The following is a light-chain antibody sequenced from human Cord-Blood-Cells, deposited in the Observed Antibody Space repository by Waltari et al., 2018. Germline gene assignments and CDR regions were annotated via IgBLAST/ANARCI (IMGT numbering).Light chain of an antibody. V-gene: IGKV3-15*01. CDR2: GAS. J-gene: IGKJ2*01. CDR3: QQYNNWPPYT. CDR1: QRVSSN. Sequence: EIVMTQSPATLSVSPGERATLSCRASQRVSSNLALYQQKPGQAPRLLIHGASTRATGIPARFSGSGSGTEFTLTISSLQSEDFAVYYCQQYNNWPPYTFGQGTKLEIK.